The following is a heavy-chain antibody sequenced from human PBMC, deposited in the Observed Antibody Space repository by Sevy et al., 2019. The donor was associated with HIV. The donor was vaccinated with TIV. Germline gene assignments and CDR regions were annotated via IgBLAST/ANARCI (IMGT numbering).Heavy chain of an antibody. D-gene: IGHD6-13*01. Sequence: SETLSLTCIVSGGSISSYYWSWIRQPPGKGLEWIGYIYYSGSTNYNPTLKSRVTISVETSKNQFSLKLSAGTAADTAVYYCARGQLVNYYYNYGMDVWGQGTTVTVSS. J-gene: IGHJ6*02. CDR2: IYYSGST. CDR1: GGSISSYY. CDR3: ARGQLVNYYYNYGMDV. V-gene: IGHV4-59*13.